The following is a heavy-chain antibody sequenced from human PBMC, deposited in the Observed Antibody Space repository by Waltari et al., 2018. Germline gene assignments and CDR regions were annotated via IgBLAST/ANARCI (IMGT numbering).Heavy chain of an antibody. CDR3: AKDMGYQLLGVDY. D-gene: IGHD2-2*01. CDR1: GFTFDDYA. Sequence: EVQLVESGGVVVQPGGSLRLSCAASGFTFDDYAMHWARQAPGKGLEWVSLISWDGGSTYYADSVKGRFTISRYNSKNSLYLQMNSLRAEDTALYYCAKDMGYQLLGVDYWGQGTLVTVSS. V-gene: IGHV3-43D*03. J-gene: IGHJ4*02. CDR2: ISWDGGST.